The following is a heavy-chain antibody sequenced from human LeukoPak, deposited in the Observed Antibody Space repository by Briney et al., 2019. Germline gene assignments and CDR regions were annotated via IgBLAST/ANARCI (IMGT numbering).Heavy chain of an antibody. D-gene: IGHD7-27*01. CDR2: ISSSSSTI. CDR1: AFSFSTSS. J-gene: IGHJ4*02. V-gene: IGHV3-48*04. CDR3: ARDTTTGDFDY. Sequence: GGSLRLSCAASAFSFSTSSMNWVRQAPGKGLEWVSYISSSSSTIYYADSVKGRFTISRDNAKNSLYLQMNSLRAEDTAVYYCARDTTTGDFDYWGQGTLVTVSS.